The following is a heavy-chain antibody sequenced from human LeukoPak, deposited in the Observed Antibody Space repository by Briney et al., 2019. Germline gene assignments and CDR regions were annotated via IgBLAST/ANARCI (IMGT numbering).Heavy chain of an antibody. J-gene: IGHJ5*02. Sequence: SETLCLTRAVPGGSLSSSSYYWGWVRQPPGKGLGWLGSIYYSGNTYYNPSLKSRVTISVDTSKNQFSLKLSSVTAADTAVYYCARRHYGGNLNWFDPWGQGTLVTVSS. D-gene: IGHD4-23*01. CDR1: GGSLSSSSYY. CDR2: IYYSGNT. V-gene: IGHV4-39*01. CDR3: ARRHYGGNLNWFDP.